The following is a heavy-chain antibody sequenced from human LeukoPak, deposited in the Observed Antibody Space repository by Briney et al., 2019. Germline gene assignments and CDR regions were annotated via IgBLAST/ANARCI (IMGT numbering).Heavy chain of an antibody. CDR2: ISGDGGST. V-gene: IGHV3-43*02. CDR1: GFIFDNYA. CDR3: ARESETSGWYDY. J-gene: IGHJ4*02. D-gene: IGHD6-19*01. Sequence: PGRSLRLSCAAPGFIFDNYAIHWVRQAPGKGLEWVFLISGDGGSTFYADSVRGRFTISRDNTRKSLSLRMSSLRSGDTALYYCARESETSGWYDYWGQGTLVTVSS.